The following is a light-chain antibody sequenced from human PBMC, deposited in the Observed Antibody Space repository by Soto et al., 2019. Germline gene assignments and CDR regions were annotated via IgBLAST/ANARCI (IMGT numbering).Light chain of an antibody. CDR1: SSDVGAYNY. V-gene: IGLV2-14*01. CDR2: EVN. Sequence: QSALIQPASVSGSPGQSITISCTGSSSDVGAYNYVSWYQQHPGKAPKVLIYEVNNRPSGVSTRFSGSKSGNTASLTISGLQAEDEADYYCSSYTSSSHLYVFGTGTQLTVL. J-gene: IGLJ1*01. CDR3: SSYTSSSHLYV.